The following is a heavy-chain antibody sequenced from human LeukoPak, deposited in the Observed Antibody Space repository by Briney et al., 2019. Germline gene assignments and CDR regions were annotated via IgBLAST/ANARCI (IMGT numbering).Heavy chain of an antibody. J-gene: IGHJ5*02. D-gene: IGHD3-3*01. Sequence: PSETLSLTCAVYGGSFSGYYWSWIRQPPGKGLEWIGEINHSGSTNYNPSLKSRVTISVDTSKNQFSLKLSSVTAADTAVYYCARHGSNLIFGVVIIPVDWFDPWGQGTLVTVPS. V-gene: IGHV4-34*01. CDR3: ARHGSNLIFGVVIIPVDWFDP. CDR2: INHSGST. CDR1: GGSFSGYY.